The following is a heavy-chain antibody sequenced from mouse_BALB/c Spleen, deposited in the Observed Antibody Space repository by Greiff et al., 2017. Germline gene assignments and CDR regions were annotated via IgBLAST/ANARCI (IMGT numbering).Heavy chain of an antibody. V-gene: IGHV1S135*01. D-gene: IGHD2-14*01. Sequence: QLQESGPELVKPGASVKVSCKASGYAFTSYKMYWVKQSHRKSLEWIGYIDPYNGGTSYHQKFKGKATLNVDKSSSTAYMQLNSLTSEDSAGYYCARMWYDSYFDYWGQGTTLTVSS. CDR2: IDPYNGGT. CDR1: GYAFTSYK. CDR3: ARMWYDSYFDY. J-gene: IGHJ2*01.